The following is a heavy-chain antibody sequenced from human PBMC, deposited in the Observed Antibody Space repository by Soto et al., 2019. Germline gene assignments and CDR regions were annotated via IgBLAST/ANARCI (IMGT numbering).Heavy chain of an antibody. CDR1: GFTFHEYE. CDR3: ARGSSSSSPGFAY. Sequence: PGGSLRLSCVTSGFTFHEYEMNWIRQAPGKGLEWVSSISSSSSYIYYADSVKGRFTISRDNAKNSLYLQMNSLRAEDTAVYYCARGSSSSSPGFAYWGQGTLVTVSS. J-gene: IGHJ4*02. V-gene: IGHV3-21*01. D-gene: IGHD6-6*01. CDR2: ISSSSSYI.